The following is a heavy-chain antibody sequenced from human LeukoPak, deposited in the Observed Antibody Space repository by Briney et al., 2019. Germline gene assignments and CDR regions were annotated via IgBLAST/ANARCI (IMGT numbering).Heavy chain of an antibody. D-gene: IGHD3-10*01. CDR2: ISAYNGNT. V-gene: IGHV1-18*01. J-gene: IGHJ5*02. CDR1: GYTFTSYG. CDR3: ARDTVGSNGWYEGRWFDP. Sequence: ASVKVSCKASGYTFTSYGISWVRQAPGQGLEWMGWISAYNGNTNYAQKLQGRVTMTTDTSTGTAYMELRSLRSDDTAVYYCARDTVGSNGWYEGRWFDPWGQGTLVTVSS.